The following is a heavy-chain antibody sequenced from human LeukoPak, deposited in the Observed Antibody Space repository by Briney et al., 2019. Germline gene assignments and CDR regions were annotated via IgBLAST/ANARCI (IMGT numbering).Heavy chain of an antibody. CDR3: AKEWAAVAADY. Sequence: GGSLRLSCAASGFTSSNYDMHWVRQAPGKGLEWVAFIRNDGSNKYYVDSVKGRFTISRDNSKNTLYLQMNSLRAEDTAVYYCAKEWAAVAADYWGLGTLVTVSS. CDR2: IRNDGSNK. CDR1: GFTSSNYD. V-gene: IGHV3-30*02. J-gene: IGHJ4*02. D-gene: IGHD6-19*01.